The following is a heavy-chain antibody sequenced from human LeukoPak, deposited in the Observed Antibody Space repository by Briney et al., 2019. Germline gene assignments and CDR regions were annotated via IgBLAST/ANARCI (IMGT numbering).Heavy chain of an antibody. V-gene: IGHV4-39*07. D-gene: IGHD4-11*01. Sequence: SETLSLTCTVSGGSISSSSYYWGWIRQPPGKGLEWIGSIYYSGSTYYNPSLKSRVTISVDTSKHQFSLKLRSVTAADTAVYYCASHIFYHDYSNYVSWFDPWGQATLVTVSS. J-gene: IGHJ5*02. CDR3: ASHIFYHDYSNYVSWFDP. CDR1: GGSISSSSYY. CDR2: IYYSGST.